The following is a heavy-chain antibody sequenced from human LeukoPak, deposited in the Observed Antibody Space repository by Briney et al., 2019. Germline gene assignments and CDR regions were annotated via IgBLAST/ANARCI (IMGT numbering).Heavy chain of an antibody. Sequence: GDSLTLSCAASGFSFSDTNMNWVRQAPGKGLEWVANIRQDGSEKYYVDSVKGRFTISRDNAKNSLYLQMNSLRAEDTAVYYCARALPEVVVVPAAEEPNWFDPWGQGTLVTVSS. V-gene: IGHV3-7*03. CDR2: IRQDGSEK. CDR1: GFSFSDTN. CDR3: ARALPEVVVVPAAEEPNWFDP. D-gene: IGHD2-2*01. J-gene: IGHJ5*02.